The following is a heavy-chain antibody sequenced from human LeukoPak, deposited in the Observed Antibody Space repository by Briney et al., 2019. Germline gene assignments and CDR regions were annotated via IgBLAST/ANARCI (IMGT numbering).Heavy chain of an antibody. V-gene: IGHV3-30*18. CDR1: GFTFSSYG. CDR2: ISYDGSNK. Sequence: PGGSLRLSCAASGFTFSSYGMHWVRQAPGKGLEWVAVISYDGSNKYYADSVKGRFTISRDNSKNTLYLQMNSLRAEDTAVYYCAKDKGFGEPTLYYHYGMDVWGKGTTVTVSS. J-gene: IGHJ6*04. CDR3: AKDKGFGEPTLYYHYGMDV. D-gene: IGHD3-10*01.